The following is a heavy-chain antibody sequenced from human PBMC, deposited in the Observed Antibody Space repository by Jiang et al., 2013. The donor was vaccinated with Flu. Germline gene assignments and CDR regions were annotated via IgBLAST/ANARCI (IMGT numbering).Heavy chain of an antibody. V-gene: IGHV1-69*01. J-gene: IGHJ4*02. CDR3: ARAGMVVVHQSYFDY. Sequence: TFSSYAISWVRQAPGQGLEWMGGIIPIFGTANYAQKFQGRVTITADESTSTAYMELSSLRSEDTAVYYCARAGMVVVHQSYFDYWGQGTLVTVSS. D-gene: IGHD3-22*01. CDR1: TFSSYA. CDR2: IIPIFGTA.